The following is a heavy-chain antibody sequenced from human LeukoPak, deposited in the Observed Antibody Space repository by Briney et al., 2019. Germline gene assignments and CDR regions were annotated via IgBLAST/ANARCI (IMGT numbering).Heavy chain of an antibody. CDR1: GYTFTGCY. CDR3: ARGNYDSSDFEYLQH. Sequence: ASVKVSCKASGYTFTGCYMHWVRQAPGQGLEWMGWINPNSGGTNYAQKFQGRVTMTRDTSISTAYMELSSLRSDDTAVYYCARGNYDSSDFEYLQHWGQGTLVTVSS. D-gene: IGHD3-22*01. J-gene: IGHJ1*01. V-gene: IGHV1-2*02. CDR2: INPNSGGT.